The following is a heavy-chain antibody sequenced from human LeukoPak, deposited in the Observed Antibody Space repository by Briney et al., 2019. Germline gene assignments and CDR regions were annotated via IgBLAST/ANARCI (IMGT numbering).Heavy chain of an antibody. Sequence: SLRLSCAASGFTFSTYKMNWVRQAPGKGLEWVSFISRSGNTIYYADSVKGRFTISRDNAKNSLYLQMTSLRAEDTAVYYCARQSGTYYVALSSDYWGQGTLVTVSS. J-gene: IGHJ4*02. V-gene: IGHV3-48*03. CDR3: ARQSGTYYVALSSDY. D-gene: IGHD1-26*01. CDR2: ISRSGNTI. CDR1: GFTFSTYK.